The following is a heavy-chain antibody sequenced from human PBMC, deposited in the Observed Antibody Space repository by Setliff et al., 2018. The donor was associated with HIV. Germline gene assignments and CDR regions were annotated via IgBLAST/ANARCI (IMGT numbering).Heavy chain of an antibody. CDR1: GFSLSTSGVG. J-gene: IGHJ4*02. CDR3: AHTPVSRNQYFFDY. CDR2: IYWNDNK. Sequence: SGPTLVNPTQTLTLTCTFSGFSLSTSGVGVGWIRQPPGKALEWLTVIYWNDNKYYSPSLRRRLTVTRDTPKNQVVLTMTNMDPVDTATYFCAHTPVSRNQYFFDYWGQGTLVTVSS. V-gene: IGHV2-5*01. D-gene: IGHD3-10*01.